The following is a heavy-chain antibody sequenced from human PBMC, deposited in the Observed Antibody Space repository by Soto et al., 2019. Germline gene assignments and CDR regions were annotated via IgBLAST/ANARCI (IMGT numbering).Heavy chain of an antibody. J-gene: IGHJ3*02. V-gene: IGHV3-48*03. CDR3: ARDRRWLQFDAFDI. CDR1: RFTFSNYA. Sequence: EVQLLESGGGLVQPGGSLRLSCAASRFTFSNYAMNWVRQAPGKGLEWVSYISSSGSTIYYADSVKGRFTISRDNAKNSLYLQMNSLRAEDTAVYYCARDRRWLQFDAFDIWGQGTMVTVSS. D-gene: IGHD5-12*01. CDR2: ISSSGSTI.